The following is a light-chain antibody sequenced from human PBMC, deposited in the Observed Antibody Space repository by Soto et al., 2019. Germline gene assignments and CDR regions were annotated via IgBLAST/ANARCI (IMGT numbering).Light chain of an antibody. CDR3: SSHTSSSTRVV. CDR1: SSDVGTYNY. J-gene: IGLJ2*01. Sequence: QSALTQPASVSGSPGQSITISCTGTSSDVGTYNYVSWYQQHPGKAPKLMIYEVSNRPSGVSNRFSGSKSGNTASLTISGLQAEDEADYYCSSHTSSSTRVVFGGGTKLTVL. CDR2: EVS. V-gene: IGLV2-14*01.